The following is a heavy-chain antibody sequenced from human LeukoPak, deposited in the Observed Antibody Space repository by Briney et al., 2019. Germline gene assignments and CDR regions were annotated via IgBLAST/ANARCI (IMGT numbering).Heavy chain of an antibody. D-gene: IGHD4-17*01. V-gene: IGHV3-74*01. CDR3: ARRGAVTHAFDI. J-gene: IGHJ3*02. Sequence: GGSLRLSCAASGFTFDDYGMSWVRQAPGKGLVWVSRINSDGSSTSYADSVKGRFTISRDNAKNTLYLQMNSLRAEDTAVYYCARRGAVTHAFDIWGQGTMVTVSS. CDR2: INSDGSST. CDR1: GFTFDDYG.